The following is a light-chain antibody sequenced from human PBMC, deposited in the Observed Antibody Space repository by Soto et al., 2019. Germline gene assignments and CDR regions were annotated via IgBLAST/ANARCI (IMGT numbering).Light chain of an antibody. Sequence: QSALTQPASVSGSPGQSITISCAGTSSDVGGYKYVSWYQQHPGKAPKLMIYEVSNRPSGVSNHFSGSKSGNTASLTISGLQAEDEADYYCNSYTSTYTGVFGTGTKLTVL. J-gene: IGLJ1*01. V-gene: IGLV2-14*01. CDR2: EVS. CDR1: SSDVGGYKY. CDR3: NSYTSTYTGV.